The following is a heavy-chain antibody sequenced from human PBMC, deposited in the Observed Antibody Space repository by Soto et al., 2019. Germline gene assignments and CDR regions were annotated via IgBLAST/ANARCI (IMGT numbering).Heavy chain of an antibody. Sequence: PSETLSLTCTVSGGSICSGGYYWSWIRQHPGKGLEWIGYIYYSGSTYYNPSLKSRVTISVDTSKNQFSLKLSSVTAADTAVYYCARTETYYYDSSGHPTQAFDYWGQGTLVTVSS. J-gene: IGHJ4*02. V-gene: IGHV4-31*03. CDR2: IYYSGST. CDR1: GGSICSGGYY. CDR3: ARTETYYYDSSGHPTQAFDY. D-gene: IGHD3-22*01.